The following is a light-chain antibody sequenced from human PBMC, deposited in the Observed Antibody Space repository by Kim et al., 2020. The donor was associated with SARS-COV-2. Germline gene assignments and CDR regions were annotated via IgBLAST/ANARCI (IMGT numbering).Light chain of an antibody. Sequence: EIVMTQSPATLSVSPGERATLSCRASQSVRSNLAWYQQKRGQTPRLLIYGASTRATGIPARFSGSGSGTEFTLTISSLQSEDFAVYYCQQYNNWPSLTFGGGTKVDIK. V-gene: IGKV3-15*01. CDR2: GAS. J-gene: IGKJ4*01. CDR3: QQYNNWPSLT. CDR1: QSVRSN.